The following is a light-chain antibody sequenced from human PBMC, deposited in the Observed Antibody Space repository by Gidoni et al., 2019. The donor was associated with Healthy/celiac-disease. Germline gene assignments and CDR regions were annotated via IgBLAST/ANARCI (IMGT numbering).Light chain of an antibody. CDR1: QSVSSN. Sequence: VLTQSPATLSVSPVESATLSCRASQSVSSNLAWYQQKPGQAPRLLIYGASTRATGIPARFSGSGSGTEFTLTISSLQSEDFAVYYCQQYNNWPPLTFGGGTKVEIK. CDR2: GAS. V-gene: IGKV3D-15*01. J-gene: IGKJ4*01. CDR3: QQYNNWPPLT.